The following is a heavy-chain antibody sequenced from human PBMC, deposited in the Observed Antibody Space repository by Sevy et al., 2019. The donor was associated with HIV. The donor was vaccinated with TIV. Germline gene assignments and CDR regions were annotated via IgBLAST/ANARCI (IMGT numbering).Heavy chain of an antibody. V-gene: IGHV1-46*03. J-gene: IGHJ4*02. CDR1: GYTFTNYY. CDR2: INPSGGTT. D-gene: IGHD5-12*01. Sequence: ASVKVSCKASGYTFTNYYMHWVRQAPGQGLEWMGIINPSGGTTTYPQKFQGRATMTRDTSTSTVYMELSSLRSEDTALYYCTRDRFSGYGFDYWGQGTLVTVSS. CDR3: TRDRFSGYGFDY.